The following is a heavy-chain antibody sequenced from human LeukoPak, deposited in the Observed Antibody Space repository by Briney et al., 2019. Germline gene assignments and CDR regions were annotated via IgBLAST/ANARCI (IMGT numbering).Heavy chain of an antibody. CDR1: GFTFSDYY. CDR2: ISSSGSTI. D-gene: IGHD3-16*02. CDR3: ARDGEVITSDWFDP. V-gene: IGHV3-11*01. J-gene: IGHJ5*02. Sequence: GGSLRLSCAASGFTFSDYYMSWIRQAPGEGLEWVSYISSSGSTIYYADSVKGRFTISRDNAKNSLYLQMNSLRAEDTAVYYCARDGEVITSDWFDPWGQGTLVTVSS.